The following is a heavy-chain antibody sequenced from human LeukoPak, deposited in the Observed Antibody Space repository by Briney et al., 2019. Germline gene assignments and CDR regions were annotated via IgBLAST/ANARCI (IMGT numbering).Heavy chain of an antibody. D-gene: IGHD2-2*01. Sequence: ASVKVSCKASGYTFTSYDLNWVRQATGQELEWMGWMNPNSGNTGYAPKFQGRVTMTRNTSISTAYMELSSLRSEDTAVYYCARKGPANYYYYYMDVWGKGTSVTVSS. CDR3: ARKGPANYYYYYMDV. CDR2: MNPNSGNT. J-gene: IGHJ6*03. V-gene: IGHV1-8*01. CDR1: GYTFTSYD.